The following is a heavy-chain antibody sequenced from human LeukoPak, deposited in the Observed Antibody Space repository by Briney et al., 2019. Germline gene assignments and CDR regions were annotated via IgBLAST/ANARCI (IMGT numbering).Heavy chain of an antibody. D-gene: IGHD5-12*01. CDR3: TTIRPDY. CDR1: GFTFSSYW. Sequence: GGSLRLSCEASGFTFSSYWMHWVRQGPGKGLVWVARIKSDVSSTDYADSVKGRFTISRDNAKNKLYLQMNRLRAEDTGVYYCTTIRPDYWGQGTLVTVSS. J-gene: IGHJ4*02. V-gene: IGHV3-74*01. CDR2: IKSDVSST.